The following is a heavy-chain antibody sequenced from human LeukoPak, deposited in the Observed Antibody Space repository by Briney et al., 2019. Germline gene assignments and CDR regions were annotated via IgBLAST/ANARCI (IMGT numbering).Heavy chain of an antibody. CDR3: AKTYSSGWWDLDF. Sequence: GGSLRLSCAASGFTFGSYGMHWVRQAPGKGLEWVAAISYDGSYKYYADSVKDRFTISRDYSKNTLYLRMSSLRAEDTAVYYCAKTYSSGWWDLDFWGQGTLVSVSS. CDR2: ISYDGSYK. J-gene: IGHJ4*02. V-gene: IGHV3-30*18. D-gene: IGHD6-19*01. CDR1: GFTFGSYG.